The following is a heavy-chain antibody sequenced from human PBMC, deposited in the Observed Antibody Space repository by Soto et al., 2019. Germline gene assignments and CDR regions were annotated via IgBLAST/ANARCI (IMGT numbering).Heavy chain of an antibody. CDR3: GRDGTKNLGEWLDP. V-gene: IGHV4-31*03. J-gene: IGHJ5*02. CDR1: GDAIYIGGYY. Sequence: SETLSLTCTVSGDAIYIGGYYWTWIRQHPGKGLEWIGYIYHTGKTYYNPSLESRVTMSVDTSKNQFSLKLASVTAADTAMYYCGRDGTKNLGEWLDPWGQGIWVTVSS. CDR2: IYHTGKT. D-gene: IGHD1-1*01.